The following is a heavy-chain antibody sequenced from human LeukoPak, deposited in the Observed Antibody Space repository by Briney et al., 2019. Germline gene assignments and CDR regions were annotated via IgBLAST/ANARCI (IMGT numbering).Heavy chain of an antibody. CDR2: IYTSGST. D-gene: IGHD3-9*01. Sequence: SQTPSLTCTVSGGSISSGSYYWSWIRQPAGKGLEWIGRIYTSGSTNYNPSLKSRVTISVDTSKNQFSLKLSSVTAADTAVYYCARQSAHYDILTGFGYWGQGTLVTVSS. CDR3: ARQSAHYDILTGFGY. V-gene: IGHV4-61*02. CDR1: GGSISSGSYY. J-gene: IGHJ4*02.